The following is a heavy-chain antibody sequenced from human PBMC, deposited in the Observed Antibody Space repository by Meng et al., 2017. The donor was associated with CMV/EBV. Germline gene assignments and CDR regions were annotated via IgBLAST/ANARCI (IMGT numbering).Heavy chain of an antibody. V-gene: IGHV4-30-4*08. CDR1: GGPISSGDYY. CDR2: IYYSGST. J-gene: IGHJ4*02. D-gene: IGHD3-22*01. Sequence: SETLSLTCTVSGGPISSGDYYWSWIRQPPGKGLEWIGYIYYSGSTYYNPSLKSRVTISVDTSKNQFSLKLSSVTAADTSVYYCARVRGETYYYDSSGYYFDYWGQGTLVTVSS. CDR3: ARVRGETYYYDSSGYYFDY.